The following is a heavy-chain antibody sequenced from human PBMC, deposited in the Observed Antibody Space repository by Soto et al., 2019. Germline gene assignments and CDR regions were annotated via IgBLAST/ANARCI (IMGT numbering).Heavy chain of an antibody. CDR3: ARVDLKAVAGIMGYMDV. Sequence: SVKVSCKASGGTFSSYTISWVRQAPGQGLEWMGRIIPILGIANYAQKFQGRVTITADKSTSTAYMELSSLRSEDTAVYYCARVDLKAVAGIMGYMDVWGKGTTVTVSS. V-gene: IGHV1-69*02. CDR2: IIPILGIA. CDR1: GGTFSSYT. J-gene: IGHJ6*03. D-gene: IGHD6-19*01.